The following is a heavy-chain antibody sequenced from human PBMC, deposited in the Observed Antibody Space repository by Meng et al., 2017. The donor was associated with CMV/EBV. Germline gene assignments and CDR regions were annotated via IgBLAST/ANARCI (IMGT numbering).Heavy chain of an antibody. CDR2: IIPIFGTA. J-gene: IGHJ4*02. Sequence: SGGTFGSDAISWGRQAPGQGLEWMGGIIPIFGTANDAQKYQGRVTITTDESTSTAYMELSSLRSEDTAVYYCATPSAGYSSSWYDYWGQGTLVTVSS. V-gene: IGHV1-69*05. CDR3: ATPSAGYSSSWYDY. CDR1: GGTFGSDA. D-gene: IGHD6-13*01.